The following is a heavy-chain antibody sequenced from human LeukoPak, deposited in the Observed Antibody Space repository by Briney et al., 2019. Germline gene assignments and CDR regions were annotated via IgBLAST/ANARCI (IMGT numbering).Heavy chain of an antibody. V-gene: IGHV4-30-4*08. J-gene: IGHJ4*02. CDR2: IYYSGST. CDR1: GGSLSSGDYY. CDR3: ARGSNYYDSSGYYIPDFDY. D-gene: IGHD3-22*01. Sequence: PQTLSLTCTVSGGSLSSGDYYWRWLRQPPGKGLEWLGYIYYSGSTYYNPSLKSRVTISVDTSKNQFSLKLSSVTAADTAVYYCARGSNYYDSSGYYIPDFDYWGQGTLVTVSS.